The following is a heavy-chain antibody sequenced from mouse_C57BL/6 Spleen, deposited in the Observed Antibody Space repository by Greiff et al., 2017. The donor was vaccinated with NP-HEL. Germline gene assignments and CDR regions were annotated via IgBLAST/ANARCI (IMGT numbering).Heavy chain of an antibody. CDR1: GFNIKDYY. Sequence: EVQLQESGAELVKPGASVKLSCTASGFNIKDYYMHWVKQRTEQGLEWIGRIDPEAGETKYAPNFQGKATITADTSSNTAYLQLSRLTSEDTAVYYSAFYTVVAAHGYAMDYWGQGTSVTVSS. CDR2: IDPEAGET. V-gene: IGHV14-2*01. CDR3: AFYTVVAAHGYAMDY. D-gene: IGHD1-1*01. J-gene: IGHJ4*01.